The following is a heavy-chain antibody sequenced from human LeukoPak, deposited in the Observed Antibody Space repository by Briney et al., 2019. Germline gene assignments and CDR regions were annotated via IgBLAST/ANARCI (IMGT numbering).Heavy chain of an antibody. J-gene: IGHJ4*02. D-gene: IGHD6-19*01. CDR1: GGTFSSYA. Sequence: GASVKVSCKASGGTFSSYAMSWVRQAPGKGLEWVSAISGSGGSTYYADSVKGRFTISRDNSKNTLYLQMNSLRAEDTAVYYCAKGGWETFDYWGQGTLVTVSS. CDR2: ISGSGGST. CDR3: AKGGWETFDY. V-gene: IGHV3-23*01.